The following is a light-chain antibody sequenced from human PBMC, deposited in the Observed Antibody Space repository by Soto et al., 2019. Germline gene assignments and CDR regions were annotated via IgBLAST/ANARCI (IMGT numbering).Light chain of an antibody. V-gene: IGLV4-69*01. CDR1: SGHSSYA. Sequence: QPVLTQSPSASASLGASVKLTCTLSSGHSSYAIAWHQQQPEKGPRYLMKLNSDGSHDKGDGIPDRFSGSSSGAERYLTISSLQSEDEADYYCQTWDTGIVFGGGTKLTVL. CDR2: LNSDGSH. J-gene: IGLJ3*02. CDR3: QTWDTGIV.